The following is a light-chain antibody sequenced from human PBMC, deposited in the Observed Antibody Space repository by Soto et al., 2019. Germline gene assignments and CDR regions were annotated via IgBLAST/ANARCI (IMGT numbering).Light chain of an antibody. Sequence: QSSPTQPASLSGSPGQSITISCTGTSSDVGGYNYVSWYQQHPGKAPKLMIYDVSNRPSGVSNRFSGSKSGNTASLTISGLQAEDEADYYCSSYTSSSTLDVFGTGTKVTVL. J-gene: IGLJ1*01. CDR1: SSDVGGYNY. CDR3: SSYTSSSTLDV. CDR2: DVS. V-gene: IGLV2-14*01.